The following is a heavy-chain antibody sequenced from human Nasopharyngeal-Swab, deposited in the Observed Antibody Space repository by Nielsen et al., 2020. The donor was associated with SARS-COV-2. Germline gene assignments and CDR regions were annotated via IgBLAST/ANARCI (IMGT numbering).Heavy chain of an antibody. J-gene: IGHJ2*01. CDR2: IIPIFGTA. Sequence: SVKVSCKASGGTFSSYAISWVRQAPGQGLEWMGGIIPIFGTANYAQKFQGRVTITADESTSTAYMELSSLRSEDTAVYYCAREGREGSSWQDWYFDLSGRGTLVTVSS. CDR3: AREGREGSSWQDWYFDL. D-gene: IGHD6-13*01. V-gene: IGHV1-69*13. CDR1: GGTFSSYA.